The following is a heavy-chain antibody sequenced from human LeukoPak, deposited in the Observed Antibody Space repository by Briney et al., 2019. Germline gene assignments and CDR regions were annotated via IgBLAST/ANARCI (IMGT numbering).Heavy chain of an antibody. CDR2: ISSSGGTT. CDR3: AKALGSIVVTTTDY. V-gene: IGHV3-23*01. D-gene: IGHD1-26*01. Sequence: PGGSLRFSCAASGFTFTSYAMSWVRQAPGKGLEWVSAISSSGGTTYYADPVKGRFTISRDNSKNTLYMQMHSLRAEDTAVYYCAKALGSIVVTTTDYWGQGTLVTVSS. J-gene: IGHJ4*02. CDR1: GFTFTSYA.